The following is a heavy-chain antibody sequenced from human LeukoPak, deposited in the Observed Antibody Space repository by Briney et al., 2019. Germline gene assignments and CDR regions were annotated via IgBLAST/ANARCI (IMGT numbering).Heavy chain of an antibody. CDR3: AKAFMVRGGGDY. V-gene: IGHV3-23*01. J-gene: IGHJ4*02. CDR1: GFTFSSYA. D-gene: IGHD3-10*01. Sequence: GGSLRLSCAASGFTFSSYAMSWVRQAPGKGLGWVSAISGSGGSTYYADSVKGRFTISRDNSKNTLYLQMNSLRAEDTAVYYCAKAFMVRGGGDYWGQGTLVTVSS. CDR2: ISGSGGST.